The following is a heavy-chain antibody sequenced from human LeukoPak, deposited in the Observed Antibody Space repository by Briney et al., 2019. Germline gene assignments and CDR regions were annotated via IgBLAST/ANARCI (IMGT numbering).Heavy chain of an antibody. Sequence: GGSLRLSCAASGFTFSSYSMNWVRQAPGKGLEWVSYISSSSSTIYYADSVKGRFTISRDNVENSLILQMNSLRAEDTAVYYCAVPPLSGSGSSRPLAGVDVWGQGTTVTVSS. CDR3: AVPPLSGSGSSRPLAGVDV. CDR2: ISSSSSTI. CDR1: GFTFSSYS. J-gene: IGHJ6*02. D-gene: IGHD3-10*01. V-gene: IGHV3-48*04.